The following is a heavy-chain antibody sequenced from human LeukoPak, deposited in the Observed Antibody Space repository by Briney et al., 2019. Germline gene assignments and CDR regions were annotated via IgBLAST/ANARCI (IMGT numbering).Heavy chain of an antibody. CDR2: IYYSGST. V-gene: IGHV4-39*02. CDR3: ARLDYYDTSGRY. D-gene: IGHD3-22*01. Sequence: SETLSLTCTVSSGSLSSGSYYWGWIRQPPGKGLEWIGSIYYSGSTYYNPSLKSRVTISVDTSKNHFSLKVSSVTAADTAVYYCARLDYYDTSGRYWGQGALVTVSS. J-gene: IGHJ4*02. CDR1: SGSLSSGSYY.